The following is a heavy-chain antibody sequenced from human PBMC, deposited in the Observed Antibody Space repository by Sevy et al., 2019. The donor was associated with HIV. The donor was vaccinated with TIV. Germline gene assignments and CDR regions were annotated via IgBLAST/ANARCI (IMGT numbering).Heavy chain of an antibody. Sequence: GGSLRLSCAASGFTFSSYSMNWVRQAPGKGLEWVSYISSSSSTIYYADSVKGRFTISRDNAKNPLYLQMNSLRAEDTAIYYCEAITTAGRDYWGQGTLVTVSS. CDR1: GFTFSSYS. V-gene: IGHV3-48*01. CDR2: ISSSSSTI. D-gene: IGHD1-1*01. CDR3: EAITTAGRDY. J-gene: IGHJ4*02.